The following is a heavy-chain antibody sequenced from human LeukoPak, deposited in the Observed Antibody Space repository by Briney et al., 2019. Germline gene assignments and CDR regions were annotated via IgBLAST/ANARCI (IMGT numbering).Heavy chain of an antibody. J-gene: IGHJ5*02. V-gene: IGHV1-2*06. CDR2: INPNSGGT. Sequence: ASVKVSCKASGYTFTGYYMHWVRQAPGQGLEWMGRINPNSGGTNYAQKFQGRVTMTRDTSISTAYMELSRLRSDDTAVYYCARRQNYYDSSAVGYWSDPWGQGTLVTVSS. D-gene: IGHD3-22*01. CDR1: GYTFTGYY. CDR3: ARRQNYYDSSAVGYWSDP.